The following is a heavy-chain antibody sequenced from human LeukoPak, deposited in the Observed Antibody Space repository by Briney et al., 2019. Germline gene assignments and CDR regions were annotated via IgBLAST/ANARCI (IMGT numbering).Heavy chain of an antibody. CDR2: INHSGST. J-gene: IGHJ3*02. Sequence: PSETLSLTCAVYGGSFSGYYWSWIRQPPGKGLEWIGEINHSGSTNYNPSLKSRVTISVDTSKNQFSLKLSSVTAVDTAVYYCARTRSSGYDAFDIWGQGTMVTVSS. CDR3: ARTRSSGYDAFDI. D-gene: IGHD6-19*01. V-gene: IGHV4-34*01. CDR1: GGSFSGYY.